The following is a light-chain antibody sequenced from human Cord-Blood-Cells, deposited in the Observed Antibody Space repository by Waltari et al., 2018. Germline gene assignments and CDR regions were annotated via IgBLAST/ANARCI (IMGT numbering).Light chain of an antibody. CDR3: QQSYSTPPT. Sequence: DIQITQSPSSMSASVGDRVTLTCRDSQSISSYLNWYQQKPGKAPNLPIYAASSLQSVVPSMFSGSGAVTDFTLTISSLQPEDFATYYCQQSYSTPPTFGQGTKVEIK. J-gene: IGKJ1*01. CDR1: QSISSY. V-gene: IGKV1-39*01. CDR2: AAS.